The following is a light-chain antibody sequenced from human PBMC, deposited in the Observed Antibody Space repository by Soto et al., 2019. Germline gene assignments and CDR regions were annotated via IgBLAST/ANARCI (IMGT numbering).Light chain of an antibody. CDR1: SSDVGGYNY. Sequence: QSALTQPRSVSGSPGQSVTISCTGTSSDVGGYNYVSWYQHHPGKAPKFIIFDVSSRPSGVPDRFSGSKSGNTASLTISGLHAEDEADYYCCSLAGGTTFRIFGGGTKLTVL. V-gene: IGLV2-11*01. CDR2: DVS. J-gene: IGLJ2*01. CDR3: CSLAGGTTFRI.